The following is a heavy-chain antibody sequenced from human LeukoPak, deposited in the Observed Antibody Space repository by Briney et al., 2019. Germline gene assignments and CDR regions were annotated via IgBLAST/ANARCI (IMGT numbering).Heavy chain of an antibody. V-gene: IGHV1-8*01. CDR2: MNPNSGNT. CDR3: ARGGYDFWSGYYFDY. CDR1: GYTFTSYD. J-gene: IGHJ4*02. Sequence: ASVKVSCKASGYTFTSYDINWVRQATGQGLEWIGWMNPNSGNTGYAQKFQGRVTMTTDTSTSTAYMELRSLRSDDTAVYYCARGGYDFWSGYYFDYWGQGTLVTVSS. D-gene: IGHD3-3*01.